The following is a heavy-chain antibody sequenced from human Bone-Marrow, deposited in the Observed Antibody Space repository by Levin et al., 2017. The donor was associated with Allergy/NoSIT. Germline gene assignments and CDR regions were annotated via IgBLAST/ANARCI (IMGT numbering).Heavy chain of an antibody. V-gene: IGHV3-30-3*01. D-gene: IGHD2-15*01. Sequence: GGSLRLSCAASGFTFSSYAMHWVRQAPGKGLEWVAVISYDGSNKYYADSVKGRFTISRDNSKNTLYLQMNSLRAEDTAVYYCARDRGGYCSGGSCYSDQTFDYWGQGTLVTVSS. J-gene: IGHJ4*02. CDR2: ISYDGSNK. CDR3: ARDRGGYCSGGSCYSDQTFDY. CDR1: GFTFSSYA.